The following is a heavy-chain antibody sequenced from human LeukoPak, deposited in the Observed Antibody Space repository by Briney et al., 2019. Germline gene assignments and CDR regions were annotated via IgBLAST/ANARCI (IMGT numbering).Heavy chain of an antibody. J-gene: IGHJ4*02. V-gene: IGHV4-59*08. CDR1: GVSISSFY. CDR3: ARHRGYSSGLFEY. Sequence: SETLSLTCTVSGVSISSFYWNWIRQPPGKGLEWLGYIYYSGSSNYNPSLKSRITISVDTSKNQFSLNLSSVTVADTAVYYCARHRGYSSGLFEYWGQGTLVTVSS. D-gene: IGHD6-19*01. CDR2: IYYSGSS.